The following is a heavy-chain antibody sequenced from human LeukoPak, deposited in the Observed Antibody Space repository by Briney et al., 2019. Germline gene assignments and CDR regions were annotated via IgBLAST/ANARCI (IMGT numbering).Heavy chain of an antibody. J-gene: IGHJ5*02. CDR3: ATSYLTPKKGFDP. D-gene: IGHD3-9*01. V-gene: IGHV1-18*01. CDR2: ISTSTGDT. CDR1: GYSFILYG. Sequence: ASVKVSCKTSGYSFILYGISWVRQAPGQGPEWMGWISTSTGDTKYTQKFQGRVTMTRDTSITTAYMELIRLRPDDTAFYYCATSYLTPKKGFDPWGQGTLVTVSS.